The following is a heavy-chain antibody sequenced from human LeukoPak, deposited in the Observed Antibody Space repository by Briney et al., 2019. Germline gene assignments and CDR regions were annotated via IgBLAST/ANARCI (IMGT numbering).Heavy chain of an antibody. J-gene: IGHJ4*02. V-gene: IGHV3-13*01. CDR2: IGTAGDT. Sequence: GGSLRLSCAASGFTFSSYDMHWVRQATGKGLEWVSAIGTAGDTYYPGSVKGRFTISRENAENSLYLQMNSLRAGDTAVYYCARETYYYDSSGYYSGSSFDYWGQGTLVTVSS. CDR3: ARETYYYDSSGYYSGSSFDY. D-gene: IGHD3-22*01. CDR1: GFTFSSYD.